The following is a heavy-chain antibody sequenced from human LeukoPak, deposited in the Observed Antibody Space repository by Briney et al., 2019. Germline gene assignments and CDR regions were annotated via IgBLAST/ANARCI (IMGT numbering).Heavy chain of an antibody. J-gene: IGHJ3*02. CDR2: ISAYNGNT. D-gene: IGHD3-9*01. Sequence: GASVKVSCKASGYTFTSYGISWVRQAPGQGLEWMGWISAYNGNTNYAQKLQGRVTMTTDTSTSTAYMELRSLRSDDTAVYYCARGLDYDILTGTLGAFDIWGQGTMVTVSS. CDR1: GYTFTSYG. V-gene: IGHV1-18*01. CDR3: ARGLDYDILTGTLGAFDI.